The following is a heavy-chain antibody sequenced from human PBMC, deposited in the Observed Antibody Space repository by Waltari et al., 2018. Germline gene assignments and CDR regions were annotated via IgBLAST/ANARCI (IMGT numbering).Heavy chain of an antibody. Sequence: EVQLVESGGGLVKPGGSLRLSGAASGFTFSSYSMNWVRQAPGKGLEWVSSISSSSSYIYYADSVKGRFTISRDNAKNSLYLQMNSLRAEDTAVYYCARDTGVVPFDYWGQGTLVTVSS. D-gene: IGHD2-2*01. CDR1: GFTFSSYS. CDR2: ISSSSSYI. V-gene: IGHV3-21*01. J-gene: IGHJ4*02. CDR3: ARDTGVVPFDY.